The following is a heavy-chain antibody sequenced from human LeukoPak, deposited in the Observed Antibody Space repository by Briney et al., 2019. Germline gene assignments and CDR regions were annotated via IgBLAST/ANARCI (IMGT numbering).Heavy chain of an antibody. D-gene: IGHD6-13*01. Sequence: GGSPRLSCAASGFTFSDYYMSWIRQAPGKGLEWVTYISSSGSTIYYADSVKGRFAISRDNAKNSLYLQMNSLRAEDTAVYYCARDLSSGQQLDHYFDYWGPGTLVTVSS. CDR1: GFTFSDYY. V-gene: IGHV3-11*04. CDR3: ARDLSSGQQLDHYFDY. CDR2: ISSSGSTI. J-gene: IGHJ4*02.